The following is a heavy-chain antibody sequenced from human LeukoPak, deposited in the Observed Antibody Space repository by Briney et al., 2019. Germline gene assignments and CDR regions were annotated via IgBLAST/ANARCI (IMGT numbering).Heavy chain of an antibody. J-gene: IGHJ4*02. Sequence: GGSLRLSCAASGFTVSSNYMSWVRQAPGKGLEWVSTISGGGGSTYYADSVKGRFTISRDTSKNTLYLQMNSLRAEDTAVYYCAKDLRRTTVTNFDCWGQGTLVTVSS. D-gene: IGHD4-17*01. V-gene: IGHV3-23*01. CDR1: GFTVSSNY. CDR2: ISGGGGST. CDR3: AKDLRRTTVTNFDC.